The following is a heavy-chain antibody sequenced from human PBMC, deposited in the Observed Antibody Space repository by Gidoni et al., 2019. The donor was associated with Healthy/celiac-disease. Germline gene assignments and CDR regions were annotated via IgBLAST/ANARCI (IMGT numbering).Heavy chain of an antibody. J-gene: IGHJ5*02. D-gene: IGHD2-21*02. CDR2: ISSSSSTI. CDR1: GFTFSSYS. Sequence: EVQLVESGGGLVQPGGSLRLSCAASGFTFSSYSMNWVRQAPGKGLEWVSYISSSSSTIYYADSVKGRFTISRDNAKNSLYLQMNSLRDEDTAVYYCAREVVVTAISGPVLYNWFDPWGQGTLVTVSS. V-gene: IGHV3-48*02. CDR3: AREVVVTAISGPVLYNWFDP.